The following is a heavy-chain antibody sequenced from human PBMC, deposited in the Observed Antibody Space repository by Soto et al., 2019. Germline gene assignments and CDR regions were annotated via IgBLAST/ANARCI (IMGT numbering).Heavy chain of an antibody. CDR1: GFTFSSYW. CDR3: ARATGADKEDY. CDR2: IKEDGSEK. Sequence: EVPLVESGGGLVQPGGSLRLSCAASGFTFSSYWMSWVRQASGKGLEWVANIKEDGSEKYYVDSVKGRFTISRDNAKNSIYLQLNSLRAEDTAVYYCARATGADKEDYWGQGTVVTVSS. J-gene: IGHJ4*02. D-gene: IGHD3-10*01. V-gene: IGHV3-7*04.